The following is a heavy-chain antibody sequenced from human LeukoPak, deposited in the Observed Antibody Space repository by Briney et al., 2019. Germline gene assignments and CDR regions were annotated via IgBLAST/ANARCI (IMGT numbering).Heavy chain of an antibody. D-gene: IGHD6-19*01. V-gene: IGHV3-33*01. CDR2: IWYDGSNK. J-gene: IGHJ4*02. CDR3: ASSHSSGWYYFDY. CDR1: GFTFSSYG. Sequence: GGSLRLSCAASGFTFSSYGMHWVRQAPGKGLEWVAVIWYDGSNKYYADSVKGRFTISRDNPKNTLYLQMNSLRAEDTAVYYCASSHSSGWYYFDYWGQGTLVTVSS.